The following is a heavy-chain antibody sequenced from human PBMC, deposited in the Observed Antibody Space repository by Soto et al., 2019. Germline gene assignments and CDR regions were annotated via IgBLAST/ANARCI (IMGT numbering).Heavy chain of an antibody. Sequence: GASVKVSCKASGYTFTNYDINWVRQAPGQGLEWMGWISAYNGDTNYAQKLQGRVTMTTDTSTITAYMELRSLRSDDTAVYYCARSGLPDPVVVVGHTPFDPWGQGTLVTVSS. V-gene: IGHV1-18*01. CDR3: ARSGLPDPVVVVGHTPFDP. D-gene: IGHD2-15*01. J-gene: IGHJ5*02. CDR2: ISAYNGDT. CDR1: GYTFTNYD.